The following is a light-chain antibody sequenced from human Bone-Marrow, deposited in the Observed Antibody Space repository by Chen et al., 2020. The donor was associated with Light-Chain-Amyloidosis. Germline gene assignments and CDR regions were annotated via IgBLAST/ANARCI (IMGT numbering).Light chain of an antibody. J-gene: IGLJ2*01. CDR2: DVS. CDR3: SSFTGSGTV. Sequence: QSALTQPRSVSGSPGQSVTISCTGTSSDVGGYNYVSWYQQHPGKAPKLMIYDVSKRPSGVPDRFSGSKSGNTASLTISGLQADDEADYYCSSFTGSGTVFGGGTKLTVL. CDR1: SSDVGGYNY. V-gene: IGLV2-11*01.